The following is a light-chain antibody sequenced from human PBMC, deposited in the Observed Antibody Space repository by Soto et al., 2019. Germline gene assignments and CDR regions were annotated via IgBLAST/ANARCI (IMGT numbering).Light chain of an antibody. Sequence: TRSPTTLSVSPVNTVALSVRANQTSTSILAWYQKTPGEATRLLIDAESRRATGIPDRCSGSGSGTDFTLTISRLEHEDFAVYYCQQYGGSPWTFGEGTKVDIK. J-gene: IGKJ1*01. V-gene: IGKV3-20*01. CDR2: AES. CDR3: QQYGGSPWT. CDR1: QTSTSI.